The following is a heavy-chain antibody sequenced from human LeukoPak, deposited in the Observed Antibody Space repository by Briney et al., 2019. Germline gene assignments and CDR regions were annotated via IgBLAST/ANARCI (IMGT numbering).Heavy chain of an antibody. CDR1: GGSISSDF. J-gene: IGHJ5*02. D-gene: IGHD6-6*01. V-gene: IGHV4-4*09. Sequence: SETLSLTCTVSGGSISSDFWSWIRQPPGKGLERVGYIYSSGSNYNPSLKGRATISLDTSKNQFFLELSSVTAADTAVYYCARSIAGRPTNNWFDPWGQGTLVTVSS. CDR2: IYSSGS. CDR3: ARSIAGRPTNNWFDP.